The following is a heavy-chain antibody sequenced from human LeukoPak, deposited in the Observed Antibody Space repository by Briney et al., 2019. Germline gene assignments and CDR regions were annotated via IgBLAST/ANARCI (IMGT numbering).Heavy chain of an antibody. Sequence: GGSLRLSCAASGFTFSSYWMSWVRQAPGKGLEWVANIKQDGSEKYYVDSVKGRFTISRDNAKNSLYLQMNSLRAEDTAVYYCARVITIFGVVQDYWGQGTLVTVSS. V-gene: IGHV3-7*01. J-gene: IGHJ4*02. D-gene: IGHD3-3*01. CDR2: IKQDGSEK. CDR1: GFTFSSYW. CDR3: ARVITIFGVVQDY.